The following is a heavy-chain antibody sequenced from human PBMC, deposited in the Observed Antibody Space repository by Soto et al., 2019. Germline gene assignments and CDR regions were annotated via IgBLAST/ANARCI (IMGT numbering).Heavy chain of an antibody. D-gene: IGHD6-25*01. Sequence: GGSLRLSCAVSGFTLSSYRMHWVRQAPRKGLVWVSHINTDGSSTNYADSVKGRFTISRDNAQNTLYLQMNSLRAEDTAVYYCVSRYYFDYWGQGTLVTVSS. CDR1: GFTLSSYR. CDR3: VSRYYFDY. V-gene: IGHV3-74*01. J-gene: IGHJ4*02. CDR2: INTDGSST.